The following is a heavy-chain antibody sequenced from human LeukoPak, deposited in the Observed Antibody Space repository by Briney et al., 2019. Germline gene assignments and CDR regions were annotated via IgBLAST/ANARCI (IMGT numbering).Heavy chain of an antibody. Sequence: SETLSLTCTVSGGFISSYYWSWIRQPPGKGLEWIGYIYYSGSTNYNPSLKSRVTISVDTSKNQFSLKLSSVTAEDTAVYYCARGRGYSGYDPLYYFDSWGQGTLVTVSS. CDR2: IYYSGST. J-gene: IGHJ4*02. CDR3: ARGRGYSGYDPLYYFDS. D-gene: IGHD5-12*01. CDR1: GGFISSYY. V-gene: IGHV4-59*01.